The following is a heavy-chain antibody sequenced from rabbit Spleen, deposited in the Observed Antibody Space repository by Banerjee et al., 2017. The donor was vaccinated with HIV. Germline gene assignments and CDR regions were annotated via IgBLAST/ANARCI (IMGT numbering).Heavy chain of an antibody. CDR1: GVSFSLSSY. J-gene: IGHJ6*01. V-gene: IGHV1S40*01. D-gene: IGHD1-1*01. CDR2: IEVGSSDFT. Sequence: QSLEESGGDLVKPGASLTLTCTASGVSFSLSSYMCWVRQAPGKGLEWIACIEVGSSDFTYFATWAKGRFTISKTSSTTVTLQVTRLTAADTATYFCARDTSSSFSSYGMDLWGPGTLVTVS. CDR3: ARDTSSSFSSYGMDL.